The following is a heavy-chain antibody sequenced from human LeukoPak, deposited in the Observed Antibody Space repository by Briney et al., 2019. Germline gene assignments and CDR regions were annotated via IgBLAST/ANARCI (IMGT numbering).Heavy chain of an antibody. CDR2: IYYSGST. V-gene: IGHV4-39*01. CDR1: GGSISSSSYY. CDR3: ARSGYCSSTSCKRGPFDY. J-gene: IGHJ4*02. Sequence: SETLSLTCTVSGGSISSSSYYWGRIRQPPGKGLEWIGSIYYSGSTYYNPSLKSRVTISVDTSKNQFSLKLSSATAADTAVYYCARSGYCSSTSCKRGPFDYWGQGTLVTVSS. D-gene: IGHD2-2*01.